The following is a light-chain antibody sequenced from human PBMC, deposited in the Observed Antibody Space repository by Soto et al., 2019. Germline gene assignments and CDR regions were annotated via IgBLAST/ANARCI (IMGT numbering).Light chain of an antibody. J-gene: IGLJ2*01. CDR3: SSYTRSKTLV. CDR1: GSDVGGYIY. V-gene: IGLV2-14*01. CDR2: EVS. Sequence: QSALTQPASVSGSPGQSIAISRTGTGSDVGGYIYVSWYQLHPGKAPKLMIYEVSNRPSGVSNRFSGSKSGNTASLTISGLQAEDEADYYFSSYTRSKTLVFGGGTKLTVL.